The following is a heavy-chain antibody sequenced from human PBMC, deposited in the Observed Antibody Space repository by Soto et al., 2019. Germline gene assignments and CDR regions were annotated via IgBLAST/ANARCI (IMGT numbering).Heavy chain of an antibody. CDR1: GFTFSSYW. CDR2: IKQDGSEK. Sequence: SGGSLRLSCAASGFTFSSYWMSWVRQAPGKGLEWVANIKQDGSEKYYVDSVKGRFTISRDNAKNSLYLQMNSLRAEDTAVYYCARDQRYSSGWYYWWGQGTLVTVSS. CDR3: ARDQRYSSGWYYW. D-gene: IGHD6-19*01. V-gene: IGHV3-7*01. J-gene: IGHJ4*02.